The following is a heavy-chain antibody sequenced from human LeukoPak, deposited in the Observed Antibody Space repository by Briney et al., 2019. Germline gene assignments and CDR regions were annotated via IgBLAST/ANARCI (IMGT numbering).Heavy chain of an antibody. CDR3: ARGSYDSSGYYYAYYYYYGMDV. V-gene: IGHV3-64*01. CDR1: GFTFSSYA. CDR2: ISSNGGST. D-gene: IGHD3-22*01. Sequence: PGGSLRLSCAASGFTFSSYAMHWVRQAPGKGLEYVSAISSNGGSTYYANSVKGRFTISRDNSKNTLYLQMGSLRAEDMAVYYCARGSYDSSGYYYAYYYYYGMDVWGQGTTVTVPS. J-gene: IGHJ6*02.